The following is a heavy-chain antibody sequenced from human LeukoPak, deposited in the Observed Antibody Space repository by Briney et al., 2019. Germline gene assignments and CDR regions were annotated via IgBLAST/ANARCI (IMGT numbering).Heavy chain of an antibody. CDR2: IYSGDSDT. J-gene: IGHJ3*02. CDR3: ARPERAQDAFDI. CDR1: GYIFTNYW. D-gene: IGHD1-26*01. V-gene: IGHV5-51*01. Sequence: GESLKISCKVSGYIFTNYWVGWVRQMPGKGLEWVGIIYSGDSDTRYSPSFQGQVTISADKSISTAYLQWSSLRALDTAMYYCARPERAQDAFDIWGRGTMVAVSS.